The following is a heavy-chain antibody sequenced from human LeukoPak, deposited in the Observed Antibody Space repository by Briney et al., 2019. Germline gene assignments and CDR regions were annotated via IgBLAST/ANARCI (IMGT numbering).Heavy chain of an antibody. J-gene: IGHJ4*02. D-gene: IGHD2-21*01. Sequence: GGSLSLSCVTSGFNFRSYWMNWVRQAPGRGLEWVANIKEDGREKNYLDSVKGRFSISRDNSKNSVSLHMESLRVDDTAVYYCSRPKTSYCGSEYCPPLQYWGQGALVTVSS. CDR2: IKEDGREK. V-gene: IGHV3-7*01. CDR3: SRPKTSYCGSEYCPPLQY. CDR1: GFNFRSYW.